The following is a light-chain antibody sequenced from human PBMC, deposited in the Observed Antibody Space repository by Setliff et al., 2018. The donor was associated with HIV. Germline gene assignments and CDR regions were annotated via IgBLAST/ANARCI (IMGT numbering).Light chain of an antibody. CDR3: TSYASSSAL. Sequence: SALTQPASVSGSPRQSITISCTGTNSDIGTYNYVSWYQQHPGKAPKLIIYDVDKRPSGVSNRFSGSKSGNTASLTISGLQAEDEADYYCTSYASSSALFGGGTQLTVL. CDR1: NSDIGTYNY. CDR2: DVD. J-gene: IGLJ2*01. V-gene: IGLV2-14*03.